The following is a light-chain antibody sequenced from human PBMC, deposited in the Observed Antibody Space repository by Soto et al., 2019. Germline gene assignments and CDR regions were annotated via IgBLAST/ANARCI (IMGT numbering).Light chain of an antibody. CDR2: DVS. Sequence: SALNQPASVSGSPGQSITISCTGTSSDVGGYNYVSWYQHHPGKAPKLIIYDVSNRPSGVSNRFSGSKSGNTASLTISGLQPEDEADYYCSSYTTSNTRQIVFGTGTKVT. CDR1: SSDVGGYNY. CDR3: SSYTTSNTRQIV. J-gene: IGLJ1*01. V-gene: IGLV2-14*03.